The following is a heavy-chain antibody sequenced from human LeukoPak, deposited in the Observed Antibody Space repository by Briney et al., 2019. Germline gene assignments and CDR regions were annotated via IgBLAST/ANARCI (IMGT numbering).Heavy chain of an antibody. CDR2: VTYPGSA. Sequence: YPSETLSLTCTVSGGSISSSYYYWGWIRQPPGKGLEWIGSVTYPGSAYYNPSLRSRVSLSVDTSKNQFSLKVSSVTAGDTAVYYCARQGNVNTALNWFDPWGQGTLVTVSS. J-gene: IGHJ5*02. D-gene: IGHD5-18*01. V-gene: IGHV4-39*01. CDR3: ARQGNVNTALNWFDP. CDR1: GGSISSSYYY.